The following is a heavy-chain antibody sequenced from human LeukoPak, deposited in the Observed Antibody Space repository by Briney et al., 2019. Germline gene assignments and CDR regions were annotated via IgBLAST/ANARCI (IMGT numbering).Heavy chain of an antibody. Sequence: YWIGWIRQPPGKGLEWIGEINHSGSTNYNPSLKSRVTISVDTSKNQFSLKLSSVTAADTAVYYCASYSSSWVGFDYWGQGTLVTVSS. D-gene: IGHD6-13*01. CDR3: ASYSSSWVGFDY. V-gene: IGHV4-34*01. J-gene: IGHJ4*02. CDR2: INHSGST. CDR1: Y.